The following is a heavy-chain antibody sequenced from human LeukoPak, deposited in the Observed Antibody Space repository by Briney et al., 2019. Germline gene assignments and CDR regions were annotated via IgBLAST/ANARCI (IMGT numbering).Heavy chain of an antibody. J-gene: IGHJ4*02. CDR1: GFTFSSYG. V-gene: IGHV3-48*01. D-gene: IGHD4/OR15-4a*01. Sequence: GGSLRLSCAASGFTFSSYGMSWVRQAPGKGLEWVSYISISSSTIYYADSVKGRFTISRDNAKNSVYLQMNSLRAEDTAVYYCARLHGAYPFDYWGQRTLVTVSS. CDR2: ISISSSTI. CDR3: ARLHGAYPFDY.